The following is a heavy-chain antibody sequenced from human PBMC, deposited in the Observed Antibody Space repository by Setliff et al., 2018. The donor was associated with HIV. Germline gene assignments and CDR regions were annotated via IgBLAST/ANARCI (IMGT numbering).Heavy chain of an antibody. CDR3: ARDVGEQLDV. CDR2: IYTSGST. CDR1: GDSISSGSYY. Sequence: PSETLSLTCTVSGDSISSGSYYWSWIRQPAGKGLEWIGRIYTSGSTNYNPSLDSRVTMSVDTSKNQFSLKLSSVTAADTAVYYCARDVGEQLDVWGKGTTVTVSS. V-gene: IGHV4-61*02. J-gene: IGHJ6*04.